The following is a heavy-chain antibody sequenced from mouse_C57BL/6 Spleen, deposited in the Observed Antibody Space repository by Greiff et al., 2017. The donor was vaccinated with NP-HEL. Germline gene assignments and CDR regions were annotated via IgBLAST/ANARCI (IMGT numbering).Heavy chain of an antibody. CDR1: GYTFTDYY. J-gene: IGHJ3*01. Sequence: EVQLQQSGPVLVKPGASVKMSCKASGYTFTDYYMNWVKQSHGKSLEWIGVINPYNGGTSYNQKFKGKATLTVDKSSSTAYMELNSLTSEDSAVYYCARVDYGNYVGWFAYWGQGTLVTVSA. CDR3: ARVDYGNYVGWFAY. D-gene: IGHD2-1*01. CDR2: INPYNGGT. V-gene: IGHV1-19*01.